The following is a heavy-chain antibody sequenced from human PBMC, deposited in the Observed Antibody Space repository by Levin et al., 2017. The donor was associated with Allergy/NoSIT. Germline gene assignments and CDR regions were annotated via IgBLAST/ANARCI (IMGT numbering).Heavy chain of an antibody. V-gene: IGHV3-30*03. J-gene: IGHJ4*02. CDR2: ISFDGYNK. Sequence: SCAASGFTFSSYAMHWVRQAPGKGLEWVALISFDGYNKYYTDSVEGRFTISRDNSENTLYLRMDGLRLQDTAVYYCATSRRLLWFGERFDFWGQGALVTVSS. CDR1: GFTFSSYA. D-gene: IGHD3-10*01. CDR3: ATSRRLLWFGERFDF.